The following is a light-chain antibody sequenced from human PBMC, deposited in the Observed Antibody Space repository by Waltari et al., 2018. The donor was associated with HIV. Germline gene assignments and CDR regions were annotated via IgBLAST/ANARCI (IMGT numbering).Light chain of an antibody. CDR2: QDS. V-gene: IGLV3-1*01. CDR3: QAWDSSTGV. CDR1: MLSGEF. Sequence: SRELTQAPSVSVSPGQTARITCSGHMLSGEFGYWYQQRPGQSPVLFIYQDSRRPSGIPERFSGSNSGNTATLTISGTQAMDEADYYCQAWDSSTGVFGTGTKVTVL. J-gene: IGLJ1*01.